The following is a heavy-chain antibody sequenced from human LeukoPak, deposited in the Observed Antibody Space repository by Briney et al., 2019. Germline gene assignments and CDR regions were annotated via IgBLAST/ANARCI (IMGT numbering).Heavy chain of an antibody. D-gene: IGHD3-10*02. Sequence: GGSLRLSCAASGFTFSRHNMNWVRQAPGKGLEWVSSISSSSSYIYYADSVKGRFTISRDNARNSLYLQMNSLRAEDTAVYYCAELGITMIGGVWGKGTTVTISS. V-gene: IGHV3-21*01. J-gene: IGHJ6*04. CDR1: GFTFSRHN. CDR2: ISSSSSYI. CDR3: AELGITMIGGV.